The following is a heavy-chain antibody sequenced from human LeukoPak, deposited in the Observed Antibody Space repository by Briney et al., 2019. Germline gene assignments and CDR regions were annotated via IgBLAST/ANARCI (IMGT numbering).Heavy chain of an antibody. D-gene: IGHD3-22*01. V-gene: IGHV4-30-4*08. J-gene: IGHJ4*02. CDR3: ARDNYDSSGYFDY. CDR2: IYYSGST. CDR1: GGPISSGDYY. Sequence: SQTLSLTCTVSGGPISSGDYYWSWIRQPPGKGLEWIGYIYYSGSTYYNPSLKSRVTISVDTSKNQFSLKLSSVTAADTAVYYCARDNYDSSGYFDYWGQGTLVTVSS.